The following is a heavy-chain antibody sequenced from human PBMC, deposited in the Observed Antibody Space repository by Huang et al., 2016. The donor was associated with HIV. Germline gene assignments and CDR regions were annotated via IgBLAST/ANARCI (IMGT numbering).Heavy chain of an antibody. J-gene: IGHJ5*02. V-gene: IGHV1-69*01. Sequence: QVQLVQSGAEVKKPGSSVRVSCEASGGTFSSYAINWVRQAPGQGLEWMGGTIPSFGTPNYAQKFQGRVTITADESTSTAYMELSSLRSDDTAVYYCARDRKYDNAWYWFDPWGQGTLVTVSS. CDR1: GGTFSSYA. D-gene: IGHD1-1*01. CDR2: TIPSFGTP. CDR3: ARDRKYDNAWYWFDP.